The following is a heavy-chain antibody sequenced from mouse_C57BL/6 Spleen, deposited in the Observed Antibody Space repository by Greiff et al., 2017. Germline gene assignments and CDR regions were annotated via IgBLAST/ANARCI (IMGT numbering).Heavy chain of an antibody. J-gene: IGHJ2*01. CDR2: IHPNSGST. D-gene: IGHD2-4*01. V-gene: IGHV1-64*01. Sequence: QVQLKQSGAELVKPGASVKLSCKASGYTFTSYWMHWVKQRPGQGLEWIGMIHPNSGSTNYNEKFKSKATLTVDKSSSTAYMQLSSLTSEDSAVYYCARFDYDHFDYWGQGTTLTVSS. CDR1: GYTFTSYW. CDR3: ARFDYDHFDY.